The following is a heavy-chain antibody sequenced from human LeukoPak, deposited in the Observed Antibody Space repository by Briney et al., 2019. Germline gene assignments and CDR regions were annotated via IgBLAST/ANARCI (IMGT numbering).Heavy chain of an antibody. D-gene: IGHD6-19*01. CDR1: GGSISSYY. V-gene: IGHV4-59*12. Sequence: KSSETLSLTCTVSGGSISSYYWSWIRQPPGKGLEWIGYIYYSGSTNYNPSLKSRVTISVDTSKNQFSLKLSSVTAADTAVYYCARHGWHAWYFDLWGRGTLVTVSS. J-gene: IGHJ2*01. CDR3: ARHGWHAWYFDL. CDR2: IYYSGST.